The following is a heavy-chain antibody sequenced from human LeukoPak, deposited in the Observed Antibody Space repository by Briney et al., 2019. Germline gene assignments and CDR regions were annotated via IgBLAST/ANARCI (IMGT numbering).Heavy chain of an antibody. CDR2: IYYRGST. V-gene: IGHV4-39*01. J-gene: IGHJ4*02. D-gene: IGHD3-22*01. CDR1: GGSISSSSYY. CDR3: ARHTPTYYYDSSGYYYPFDY. Sequence: PSETLSLTCTVSGGSISSSSYYWGWIRQPPGKGLEWIGSIYYRGSTYYNPSLKSRVTISVDTSKNQFSLKLSSVTAADTAVYYCARHTPTYYYDSSGYYYPFDYWGQATLVTVS.